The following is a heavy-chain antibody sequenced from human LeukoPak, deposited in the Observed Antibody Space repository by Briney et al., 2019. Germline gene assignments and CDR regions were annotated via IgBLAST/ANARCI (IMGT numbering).Heavy chain of an antibody. V-gene: IGHV3-30-3*01. CDR3: ARVAVPVEFDY. CDR2: ISYDGSNK. D-gene: IGHD5-24*01. Sequence: SLRLSCAASGFTFSSYAMHWVRQSPGKGLEWVAVISYDGSNKYYADSVKGRFTVSRDNSKNTLYLQMNSLRAEDTAVYYCARVAVPVEFDYWGQGTLVTVSS. J-gene: IGHJ4*02. CDR1: GFTFSSYA.